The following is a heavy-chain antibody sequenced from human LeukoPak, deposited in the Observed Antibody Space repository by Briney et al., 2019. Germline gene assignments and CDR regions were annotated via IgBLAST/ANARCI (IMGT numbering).Heavy chain of an antibody. J-gene: IGHJ6*03. CDR2: IYYSGST. V-gene: IGHV4-59*12. D-gene: IGHD2-2*01. CDR1: GGSISSYY. Sequence: SETLSLTCTVSGGSISSYYWSWIRQPPGKGLEWIGYIYYSGSTNYNPALKSRVTISVDTSTNQFSLKLSSVTAADTAVYYCARGSTIRGYYYYYMDVWGKGTTVTVSS. CDR3: ARGSTIRGYYYYYMDV.